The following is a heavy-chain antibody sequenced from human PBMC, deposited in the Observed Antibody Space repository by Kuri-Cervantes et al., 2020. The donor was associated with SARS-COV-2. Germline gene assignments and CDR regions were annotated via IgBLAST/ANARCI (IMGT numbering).Heavy chain of an antibody. V-gene: IGHV4-34*01. CDR3: ARGGSVYYYYGMDV. CDR2: INHSGST. Sequence: SQTLSLTCAVYGGSFSGYYWSWIRQPPGKGLEWIGEINHSGSTNYNPSLKSRVTISVDTSKNQFSLKLSSVTAADTAVYYCARGGSVYYYYGMDVWGQGTTVTVSS. CDR1: GGSFSGYY. J-gene: IGHJ6*02.